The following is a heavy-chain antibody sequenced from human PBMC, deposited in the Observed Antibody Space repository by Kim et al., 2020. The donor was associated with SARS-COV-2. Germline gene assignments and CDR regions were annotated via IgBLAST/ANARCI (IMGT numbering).Heavy chain of an antibody. CDR3: ARGFGRGTDY. V-gene: IGHV4-34*01. J-gene: IGHJ4*02. CDR2: INHSGST. Sequence: SETLSLTCAVYGGSFSGYYWSWIRQPPGKGLEWIGEINHSGSTNYNPSLKSRVTISVDTSKNQFSLKLSTVTAADTAVYYCARGFGRGTDYWGQGTLVTVSS. CDR1: GGSFSGYY. D-gene: IGHD3-10*01.